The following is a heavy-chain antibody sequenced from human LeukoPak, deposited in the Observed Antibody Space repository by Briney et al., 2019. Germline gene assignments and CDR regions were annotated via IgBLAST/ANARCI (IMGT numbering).Heavy chain of an antibody. CDR1: GFTFSSYS. D-gene: IGHD3-22*01. CDR3: ARSNNYDSSGYDDY. CDR2: ISSSSSYI. Sequence: GGSLRLSCAASGFTFSSYSMNWVCQAPGKGLEWVSSISSSSSYIYYADSVKGRFTISRDNAKNSLYLQMNSLRAEDTAVYYCARSNNYDSSGYDDYWGQGTLVTVSS. J-gene: IGHJ4*02. V-gene: IGHV3-21*01.